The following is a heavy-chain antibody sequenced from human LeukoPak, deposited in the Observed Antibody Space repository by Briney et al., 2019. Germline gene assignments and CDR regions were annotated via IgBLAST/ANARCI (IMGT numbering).Heavy chain of an antibody. D-gene: IGHD2-2*01. CDR3: ARGSYDIVVVPAARSSFDP. CDR1: GYSISSGYY. Sequence: SETLSLTCAVSGYSISSGYYWGWIRQPPGKGLEWIGSIYHSGSTYYNPSLKSRVTISVDTSKNQFSLKLSSVTAADTAVYYCARGSYDIVVVPAARSSFDPWGQGTLVTVSS. J-gene: IGHJ5*02. CDR2: IYHSGST. V-gene: IGHV4-38-2*01.